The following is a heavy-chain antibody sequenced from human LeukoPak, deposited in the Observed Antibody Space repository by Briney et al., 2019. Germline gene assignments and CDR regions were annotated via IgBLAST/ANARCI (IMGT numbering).Heavy chain of an antibody. V-gene: IGHV4-39*01. J-gene: IGHJ4*02. CDR1: GGSISSSSYY. CDR3: ASDCSSTSCYGSDS. D-gene: IGHD2-2*01. Sequence: PSETLSLTCTVAGGSISSSSYYWGWIRQPPGKGLEWIGSIYNSGSTYYNPSLKSRVTISVDTSKNQFSLKLNSVTAADTAVYYCASDCSSTSCYGSDSWGQGTLVTVSS. CDR2: IYNSGST.